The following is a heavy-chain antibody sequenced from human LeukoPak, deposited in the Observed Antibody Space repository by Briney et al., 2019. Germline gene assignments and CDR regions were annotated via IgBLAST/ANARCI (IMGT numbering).Heavy chain of an antibody. CDR1: GFTFSNDW. D-gene: IGHD1-26*01. J-gene: IGHJ4*02. Sequence: GGSLRLSCAASGFTFSNDWMHWVRQAPGKGLVWVSRINTDGSTTTYADPVKGRFTISRDNAKNTLYLQMNSLRVEDTAVYYCARGRGGSYHYWGQGALVTVSS. V-gene: IGHV3-74*01. CDR3: ARGRGGSYHY. CDR2: INTDGSTT.